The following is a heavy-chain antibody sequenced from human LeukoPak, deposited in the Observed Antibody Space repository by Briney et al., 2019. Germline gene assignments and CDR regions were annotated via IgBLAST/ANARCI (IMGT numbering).Heavy chain of an antibody. CDR3: VRGYNSPIY. CDR2: ITSTGSDT. CDR1: GFTFGSYE. J-gene: IGHJ4*02. D-gene: IGHD2/OR15-2a*01. V-gene: IGHV3-48*03. Sequence: GGSLRLSCAGSGFTFGSYEMNWVRQAPGRGLEWVSFITSTGSDTYYADSVKGRFTISRDNAKNSVYLQMNSLTAEDTAIYYCVRGYNSPIYWGKGTLVTVSS.